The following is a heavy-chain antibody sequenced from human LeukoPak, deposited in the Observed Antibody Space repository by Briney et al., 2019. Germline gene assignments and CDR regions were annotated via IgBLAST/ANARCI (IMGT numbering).Heavy chain of an antibody. CDR3: ARGSSGWYWIDY. CDR2: IYYSGST. CDR1: GVSISSSSYV. Sequence: AETLSLTCTGSGVSISSSSYVWGGIRQRPGKGLEWIGSIYYSGSTYDNPSLKSRVTISVDTSKNQFSLKLSSVTAADTAVYYCARGSSGWYWIDYWGQGALVTVSS. J-gene: IGHJ4*02. V-gene: IGHV4-39*01. D-gene: IGHD6-19*01.